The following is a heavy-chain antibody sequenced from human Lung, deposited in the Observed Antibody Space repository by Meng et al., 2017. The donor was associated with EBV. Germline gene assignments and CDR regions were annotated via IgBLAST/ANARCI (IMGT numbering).Heavy chain of an antibody. CDR1: GFNFRSYW. V-gene: IGHV3-74*03. CDR3: SRDLVGSDDY. Sequence: VRVVESGGALVQPWGSLTISRATSGFNFRSYWRDWVRQVPGKGRLWVARINENGGITTYADSVRGRFTISRDNAKNTMYLHMSSLRDEDTAVYYCSRDLVGSDDYWGQGTLVTVSS. J-gene: IGHJ4*02. CDR2: INENGGIT.